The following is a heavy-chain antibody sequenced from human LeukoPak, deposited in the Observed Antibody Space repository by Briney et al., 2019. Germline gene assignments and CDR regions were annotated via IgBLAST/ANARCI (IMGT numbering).Heavy chain of an antibody. CDR3: AKILLWFGELYDY. CDR2: ISGSGGST. J-gene: IGHJ4*02. V-gene: IGHV3-23*01. D-gene: IGHD3-10*01. CDR1: GFTFSSYA. Sequence: GGSLRLSCAASGFTFSSYAMSWVRQAPGKGLEWVSAISGSGGSTYYADSVKGRFTISRDNSKDTLYLQMNSLRAEDTAVYYCAKILLWFGELYDYWGQGTLVTVSS.